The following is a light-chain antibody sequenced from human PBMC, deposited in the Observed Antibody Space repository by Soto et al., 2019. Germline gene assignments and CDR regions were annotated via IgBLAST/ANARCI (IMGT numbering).Light chain of an antibody. Sequence: QSALTQPASVSGSPGQSITVSCTGSSSDIGSYNLVSWYQQHPGKVPKVIISEVSKRPSEVPNRFSGSKSGNTASLTISGLQADDEAVYYCSSYTRSSSVVFGGGTKLTVL. CDR2: EVS. CDR1: SSDIGSYNL. J-gene: IGLJ2*01. CDR3: SSYTRSSSVV. V-gene: IGLV2-14*02.